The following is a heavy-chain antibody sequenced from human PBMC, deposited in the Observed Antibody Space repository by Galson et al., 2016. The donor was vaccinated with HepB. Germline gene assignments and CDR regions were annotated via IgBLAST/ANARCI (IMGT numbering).Heavy chain of an antibody. CDR2: IFHSGGP. D-gene: IGHD4-23*01. J-gene: IGHJ4*02. CDR1: GVSISGNSW. Sequence: TLSLTCTVSGVSISGNSWWSWVRQSPEKGLEWIGDIFHSGGPNYSPSLKSRVTISIDKSKNQLSLSLSSVTAADTAVYYCARSSATTGVDFDYWGQGTLVTVSS. CDR3: ARSSATTGVDFDY. V-gene: IGHV4/OR15-8*02.